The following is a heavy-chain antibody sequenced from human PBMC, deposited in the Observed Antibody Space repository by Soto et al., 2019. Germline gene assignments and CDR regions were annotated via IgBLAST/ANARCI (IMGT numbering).Heavy chain of an antibody. CDR3: ARAQGYYDSSGYYPGPYYYGMDV. D-gene: IGHD3-22*01. V-gene: IGHV4-30-2*01. J-gene: IGHJ6*02. Sequence: PSETLSLTCAVSGGSISSGGYSWSWIRQPPGKGLEWIGYIYHSGSTYYNPSPKSRVTISVDRSKNQFSLKLSSLTAADTAVYYCARAQGYYDSSGYYPGPYYYGMDVWGQGTTVTVSS. CDR2: IYHSGST. CDR1: GGSISSGGYS.